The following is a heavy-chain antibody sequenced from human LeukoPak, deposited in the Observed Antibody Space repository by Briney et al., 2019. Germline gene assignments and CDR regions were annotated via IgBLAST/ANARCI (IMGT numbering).Heavy chain of an antibody. D-gene: IGHD3-3*01. CDR1: GYTFTGYY. Sequence: GASVKVSCKASGYTFTGYYMHWVRQAPGQGLEWMGWINPNSGGTNYAQKFQGRVTMTRDTSISTAYMELSRLRSDDTAVYYCARGSLITIFGVGPSHNWFDPWGQGTLVTVSS. CDR2: INPNSGGT. CDR3: ARGSLITIFGVGPSHNWFDP. J-gene: IGHJ5*02. V-gene: IGHV1-2*02.